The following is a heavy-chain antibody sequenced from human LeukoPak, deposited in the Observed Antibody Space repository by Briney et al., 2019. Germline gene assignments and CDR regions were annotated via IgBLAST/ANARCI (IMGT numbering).Heavy chain of an antibody. V-gene: IGHV1-69*13. J-gene: IGHJ4*02. CDR2: IIPIFGTA. CDR1: GYTFTGYY. Sequence: ASVKVSCKASGYTFTGYYMHWVRQAPGQGLEWMGRIIPIFGTANYAQKFQGRGMITSDESTSPAYMELSSLRSEDTAVYYCARGVVGATRPFDYWGQGTLVTVSS. CDR3: ARGVVGATRPFDY. D-gene: IGHD1-26*01.